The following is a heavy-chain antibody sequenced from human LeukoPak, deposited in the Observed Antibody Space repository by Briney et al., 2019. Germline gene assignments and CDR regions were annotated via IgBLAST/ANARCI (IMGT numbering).Heavy chain of an antibody. J-gene: IGHJ5*02. V-gene: IGHV4-39*07. CDR2: IYYSGST. D-gene: IGHD2-2*02. CDR1: GGSIGSSSYY. Sequence: SETLSLTCTVSGGSIGSSSYYWGWIRQPPGKGQEWIGSIYYSGSTYYNPSLKSRVTISVDTSKNQFSLKLSSVTAADTAVYYCARDKAPRYCSSTSCYKYNWFDPWGQGTLVTVSS. CDR3: ARDKAPRYCSSTSCYKYNWFDP.